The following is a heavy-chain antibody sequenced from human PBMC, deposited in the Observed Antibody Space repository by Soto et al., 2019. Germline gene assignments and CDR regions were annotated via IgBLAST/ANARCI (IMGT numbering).Heavy chain of an antibody. D-gene: IGHD6-19*01. Sequence: EVQLVESGGGLVQPGGSLRLSCAASGFNFSRYWMHWVRQAPGKGLVWVSRINNDDSRTTYADSVKGRFTISRDNAKSTLYLQMNSLRDEDTAVYYCARDGGSSGSYKNTLAYVYWGQGTLVTVSS. V-gene: IGHV3-74*01. CDR2: INNDDSRT. CDR1: GFNFSRYW. J-gene: IGHJ4*02. CDR3: ARDGGSSGSYKNTLAYVY.